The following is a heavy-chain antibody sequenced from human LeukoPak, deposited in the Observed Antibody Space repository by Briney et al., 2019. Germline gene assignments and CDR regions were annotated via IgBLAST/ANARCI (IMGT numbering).Heavy chain of an antibody. J-gene: IGHJ4*02. V-gene: IGHV5-51*01. CDR2: IYPDEANI. D-gene: IGHD2-2*03. CDR3: ARPPSRGYSSSFEY. CDR1: GYSFPTYW. Sequence: GESLKISCKASGYSFPTYWIAWVRQMPGKGLEWMGIIYPDEANIRFSPSFQGQVTMSADKSISTSYLQWSTLKASDTAMYYCARPPSRGYSSSFEYWGQGTLVTVSS.